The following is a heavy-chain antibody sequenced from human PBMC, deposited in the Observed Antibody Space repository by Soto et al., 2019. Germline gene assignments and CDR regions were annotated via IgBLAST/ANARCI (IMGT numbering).Heavy chain of an antibody. Sequence: GGSLRLSCAASGFIFSSYAMSWVRQAPGKGLEWVSAISGSGGSTYYADSVKGRFTISRDNSKNTLYLQMNSLRAEDTAVYYCAKDTDIVATLGPGYWGQGTLVTVSS. CDR2: ISGSGGST. J-gene: IGHJ4*02. V-gene: IGHV3-23*01. D-gene: IGHD5-12*01. CDR1: GFIFSSYA. CDR3: AKDTDIVATLGPGY.